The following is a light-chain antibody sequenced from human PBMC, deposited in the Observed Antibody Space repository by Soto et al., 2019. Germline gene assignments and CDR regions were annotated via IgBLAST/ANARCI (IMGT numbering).Light chain of an antibody. CDR3: QKCKVAPFT. Sequence: SVSASVTDRVTLTCQASRGIRNYLNWYQQKPGRAPKLLIYDASTLQSGVPSRFSGSGSETDFTLTISSLQPEDVATYYCQKCKVAPFTFGGGTKVDIK. V-gene: IGKV1-27*01. CDR2: DAS. J-gene: IGKJ4*01. CDR1: RGIRNY.